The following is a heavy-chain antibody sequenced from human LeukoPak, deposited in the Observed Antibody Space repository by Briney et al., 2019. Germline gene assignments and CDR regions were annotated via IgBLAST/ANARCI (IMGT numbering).Heavy chain of an antibody. D-gene: IGHD3-3*01. CDR3: ARDLPDYDFWSGSGGYYFDY. Sequence: GASVRVSCKASGYTFTSYCMHWVRQAPGQGLEWMGIINPSGGSTSYAQKFQGRVTMTRDTSTSTVYMELSSLRSEDTAVYYCARDLPDYDFWSGSGGYYFDYWGQGTLVTVSS. V-gene: IGHV1-46*01. CDR2: INPSGGST. J-gene: IGHJ4*02. CDR1: GYTFTSYC.